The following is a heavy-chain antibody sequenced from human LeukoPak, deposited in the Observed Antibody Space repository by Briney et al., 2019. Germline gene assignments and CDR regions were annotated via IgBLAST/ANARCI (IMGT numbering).Heavy chain of an antibody. CDR1: GYTFTSYG. J-gene: IGHJ4*02. Sequence: ASVKVSCKASGYTFTSYGISWVRQAPGQGLEWMGWISAYNGNTNYAQKLQGRVTMTTDTSTSTAYMELRSLRSDDTAVYYCARGSWVRGVINPPEIMDYWGQGTLVTVSS. V-gene: IGHV1-18*01. D-gene: IGHD3-10*01. CDR3: ARGSWVRGVINPPEIMDY. CDR2: ISAYNGNT.